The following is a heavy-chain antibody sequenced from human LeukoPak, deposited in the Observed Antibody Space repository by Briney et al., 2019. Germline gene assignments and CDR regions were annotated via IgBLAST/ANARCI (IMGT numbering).Heavy chain of an antibody. CDR1: GYTFTSYA. J-gene: IGHJ4*02. V-gene: IGHV1-18*01. D-gene: IGHD5-12*01. CDR2: ISAYNGNT. Sequence: ASVKVSCKASGYTFTSYAMHWVRQAPGQRLEWMGWISAYNGNTNYAQKLQGRVTMTTDTSTSTAYMELRSLRSDDTAVYYCARDYYVDIVAPNYWGQGTLVTVSS. CDR3: ARDYYVDIVAPNY.